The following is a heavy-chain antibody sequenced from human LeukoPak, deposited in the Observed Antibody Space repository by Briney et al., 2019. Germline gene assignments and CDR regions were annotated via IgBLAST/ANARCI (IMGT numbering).Heavy chain of an antibody. CDR3: AKEVVVVPAAKWAFDY. CDR2: ISYDGSNK. CDR1: GFTFSSYG. Sequence: GGSLRLSCAASGFTFSSYGMHWVRQAPGKGLEWVAVISYDGSNKYYADSVKGRFTISRDNSKNTLYLQMNSLRVEDTAVYYCAKEVVVVPAAKWAFDYWGQGTLVTVSS. J-gene: IGHJ4*02. D-gene: IGHD2-2*01. V-gene: IGHV3-30*18.